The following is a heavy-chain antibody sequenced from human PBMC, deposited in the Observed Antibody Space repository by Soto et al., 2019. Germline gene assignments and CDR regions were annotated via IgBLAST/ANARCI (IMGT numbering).Heavy chain of an antibody. V-gene: IGHV3-15*04. D-gene: IGHD1-1*01. J-gene: IGHJ4*02. CDR3: TTENWNDGGNYFDS. CDR2: FEGNADGGTP. Sequence: EVQLVESGGGLVKPGGYLRLSCAASGITFSSAWMSWVRQAPGKGLEWVGRFEGNADGGTPDFAAPVKVRCSMSRDASKNTLYLQMSSLKTDDTAVYYCTTENWNDGGNYFDSWGQGTLVTVSS. CDR1: GITFSSAW.